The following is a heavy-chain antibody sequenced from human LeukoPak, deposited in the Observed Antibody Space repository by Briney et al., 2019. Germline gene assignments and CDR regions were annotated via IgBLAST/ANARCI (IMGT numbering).Heavy chain of an antibody. CDR2: ISWNSGSI. V-gene: IGHV3-9*01. CDR3: AKDTYSSTPGGFDP. CDR1: GFTFDDYG. J-gene: IGHJ5*02. D-gene: IGHD6-13*01. Sequence: GGSLRLSCAASGFTFDDYGMHWVRQAPGKGLEWVSGISWNSGSIGYADSVKGRFTISRDNAKKSLYLQMSSLRAEDTALYYCAKDTYSSTPGGFDPWGQGTLVTVSS.